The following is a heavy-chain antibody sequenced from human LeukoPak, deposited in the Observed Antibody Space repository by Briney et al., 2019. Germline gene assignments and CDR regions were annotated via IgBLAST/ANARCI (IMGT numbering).Heavy chain of an antibody. D-gene: IGHD5-18*01. CDR1: GFTFSSYA. CDR3: ARGEDTAMVTGGTFDY. Sequence: GGSLRLSCAASGFTFSSYAMHWVRQAPGKGLEWVAVISYDGSNKYYADSVKGRFTISRDNSKNTLYLQMNSLGAGDTAVYYCARGEDTAMVTGGTFDYWGQGTLVTVSS. CDR2: ISYDGSNK. J-gene: IGHJ4*02. V-gene: IGHV3-30-3*01.